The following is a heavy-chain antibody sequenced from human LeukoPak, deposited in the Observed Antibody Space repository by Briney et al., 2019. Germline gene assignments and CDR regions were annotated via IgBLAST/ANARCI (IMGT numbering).Heavy chain of an antibody. CDR2: TSPDESHK. J-gene: IGHJ4*02. V-gene: IGHV3-30-3*01. CDR3: VRDPIRGPPDYFDY. D-gene: IGHD1-14*01. CDR1: GFAFSNYP. Sequence: PGRSLRLSCAASGFAFSNYPMHWVRQAPGKGLEWVAVTSPDESHKYYADSVQGRFTISRDNSRSTLYVQMDSLRVEDTAIYYCVRDPIRGPPDYFDYWGQGTLVTVPS.